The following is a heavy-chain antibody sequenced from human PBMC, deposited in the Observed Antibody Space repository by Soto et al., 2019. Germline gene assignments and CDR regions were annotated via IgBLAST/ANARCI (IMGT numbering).Heavy chain of an antibody. CDR3: ARDGRGDIPTLKDPYGMDV. Sequence: PSETLSLTCTVSGGSISSGGYYWSWIRQHPGKGLEWIGYIYYSGSTYYNPSLKSRVTISVDTSKNQFSLKLSSVTAADTAVYYCARDGRGDIPTLKDPYGMDVWGQGTTVTVSS. CDR1: GGSISSGGYY. V-gene: IGHV4-31*03. D-gene: IGHD2-15*01. J-gene: IGHJ6*02. CDR2: IYYSGST.